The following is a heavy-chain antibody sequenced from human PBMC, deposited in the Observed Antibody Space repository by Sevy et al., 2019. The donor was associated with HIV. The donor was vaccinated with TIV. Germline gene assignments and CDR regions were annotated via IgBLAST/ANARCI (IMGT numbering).Heavy chain of an antibody. D-gene: IGHD1-26*01. CDR3: ARCLGGLRPWEYNWFDP. J-gene: IGHJ5*02. V-gene: IGHV1-18*01. CDR1: AYTFSRYG. CDR2: ISGYNSNI. Sequence: ASVKVSCKGSAYTFSRYGISWVRQAPGQGLEWMGWISGYNSNIKYAQKFQDRVTMTTDTSTSTAYMELRSLRSDDTAVYYCARCLGGLRPWEYNWFDPWGQGTLVTVSS.